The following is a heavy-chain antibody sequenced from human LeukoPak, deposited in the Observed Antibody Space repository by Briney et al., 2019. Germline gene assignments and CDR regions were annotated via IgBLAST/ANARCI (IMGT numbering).Heavy chain of an antibody. J-gene: IGHJ4*02. Sequence: ASVKVSCKASGYTFTSYDIHWVRQATGQGLEWMGWMNPNSGNAGYAQKFQGRVTMTRNTSISTAYMELSSLRSEDTAVYYCARYSYGLDFDYWGQGTLVTVSS. V-gene: IGHV1-8*01. D-gene: IGHD5-18*01. CDR2: MNPNSGNA. CDR1: GYTFTSYD. CDR3: ARYSYGLDFDY.